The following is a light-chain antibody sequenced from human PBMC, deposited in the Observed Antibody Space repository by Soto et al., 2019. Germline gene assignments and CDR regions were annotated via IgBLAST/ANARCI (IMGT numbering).Light chain of an antibody. J-gene: IGKJ1*01. Sequence: EVVMTQSPVTLSVSPGERATLSCRASQSITTNLAWYQQKPGQAPRLLIYGASTRATGVPARFSGSGSGTQYTLTINSLQSEDLAVYYCQQYNDWPPKRTFGPGTKVDIK. CDR3: QQYNDWPPKRT. CDR2: GAS. CDR1: QSITTN. V-gene: IGKV3-15*01.